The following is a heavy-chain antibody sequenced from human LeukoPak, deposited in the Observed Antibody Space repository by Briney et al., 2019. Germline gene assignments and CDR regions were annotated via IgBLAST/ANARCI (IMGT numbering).Heavy chain of an antibody. D-gene: IGHD4-17*01. Sequence: ETLSLTCTVSGGSIGSSSYYWGWFRQPPGKGLEWVSALSTSGRRTYYVDSMKGHFTVSRDNAKNSLYLQMNSLRAEDTALYYCAKVLGGWDYGDFKFDYWGQGTLVTVSS. J-gene: IGHJ4*02. V-gene: IGHV3-23*01. CDR3: AKVLGGWDYGDFKFDY. CDR2: LSTSGRRT. CDR1: GGSIGSSSYY.